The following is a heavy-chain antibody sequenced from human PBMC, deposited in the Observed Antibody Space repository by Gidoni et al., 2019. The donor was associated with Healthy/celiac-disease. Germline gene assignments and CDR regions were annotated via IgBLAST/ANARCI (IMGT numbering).Heavy chain of an antibody. V-gene: IGHV3-30*18. CDR1: GFTFSNYG. Sequence: QVQLVESGGGVVQPGRSLRLSCEASGFTFSNYGMHWVRQAPGKGLEWVAVISFDGFNKYYVDSVKGRFTIFRDNSKNTLYLQMNSLRAEDTAVYYCAKGQPQRHVVVATLDYWGQGTLVTVSS. D-gene: IGHD2-21*01. J-gene: IGHJ4*02. CDR2: ISFDGFNK. CDR3: AKGQPQRHVVVATLDY.